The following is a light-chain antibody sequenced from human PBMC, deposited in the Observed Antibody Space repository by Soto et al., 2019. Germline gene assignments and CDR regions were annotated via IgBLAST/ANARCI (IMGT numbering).Light chain of an antibody. J-gene: IGLJ1*01. Sequence: QSVLTQPASVSGPPGQSITISCTGTSSDVGAYNYVSWYQQHPGKAPKLMIYEVSNRPSGVSNRFSGSKSGNTASLTISGLQAEDEADYYCSSYISSNTLVFGTGTKVT. CDR2: EVS. V-gene: IGLV2-14*01. CDR1: SSDVGAYNY. CDR3: SSYISSNTLV.